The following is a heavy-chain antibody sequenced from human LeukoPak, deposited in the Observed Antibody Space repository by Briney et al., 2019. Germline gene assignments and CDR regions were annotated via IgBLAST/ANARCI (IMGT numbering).Heavy chain of an antibody. CDR3: ARDSGSYSFDY. V-gene: IGHV1-69*04. J-gene: IGHJ4*02. CDR2: IIPILGIA. D-gene: IGHD1-26*01. Sequence: SVKVSCKASGGTFSSYAISWVRQAPGQGLEWMGRIIPILGIANYAQKFQGRVTITADKSTSTAYMEPRSLRSEDTAVYYCARDSGSYSFDYWGQGTLVTVSS. CDR1: GGTFSSYA.